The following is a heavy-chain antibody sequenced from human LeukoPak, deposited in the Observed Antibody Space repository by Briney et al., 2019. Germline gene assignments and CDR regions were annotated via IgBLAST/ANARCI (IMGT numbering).Heavy chain of an antibody. V-gene: IGHV4-59*01. CDR2: IHYSGST. J-gene: IGHJ4*02. Sequence: SETLSLTCTVSGGSISSYYWSWIRQPPGKGLEWIEYIHYSGSTNYNPSFKSRATASVDMSKDQLSLKLSSVTAADTAVYYCASIAVRNNYFEYWGQGTLVTVSS. CDR1: GGSISSYY. D-gene: IGHD6-19*01. CDR3: ASIAVRNNYFEY.